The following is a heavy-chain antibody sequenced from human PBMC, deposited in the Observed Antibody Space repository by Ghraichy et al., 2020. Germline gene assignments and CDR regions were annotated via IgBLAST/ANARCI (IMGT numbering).Heavy chain of an antibody. CDR2: INHSGST. Sequence: SETLSLTCAVYGGSFSGYYWSWIRQPPGKGLEWIGEINHSGSTNYNPSLKSRVTISVDTSKNQFSLKLSSVTAADTAVYYCARGLGGYCSGGSCYFPFGYYYYYMDVWGKGTTVTVSS. D-gene: IGHD2-15*01. V-gene: IGHV4-34*01. CDR1: GGSFSGYY. J-gene: IGHJ6*03. CDR3: ARGLGGYCSGGSCYFPFGYYYYYMDV.